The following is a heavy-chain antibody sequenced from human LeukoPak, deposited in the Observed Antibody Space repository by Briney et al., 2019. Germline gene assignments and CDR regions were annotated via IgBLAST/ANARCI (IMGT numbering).Heavy chain of an antibody. V-gene: IGHV3-21*01. D-gene: IGHD6-19*01. Sequence: NPGRSLRLSCAASGFTFSSYAMNWVRQAPGKGLEWVSSISGSGSYIYDADAVKGRFTISRDNAKNSLHLQMNSLRAEDTAVYYCARDAVSSDRIDHWGQGTLVTVSS. CDR2: ISGSGSYI. CDR3: ARDAVSSDRIDH. CDR1: GFTFSSYA. J-gene: IGHJ4*02.